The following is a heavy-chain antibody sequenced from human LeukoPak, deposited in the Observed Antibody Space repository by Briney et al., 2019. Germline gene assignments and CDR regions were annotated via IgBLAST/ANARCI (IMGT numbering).Heavy chain of an antibody. J-gene: IGHJ4*02. Sequence: PGGSLRLSCAASGFTFSIYAMGWVRQTPGKGLEWVSTAGTSDGTYYPDSVKGRFTISRDNSKNTLYLQMSSLRADDTAVYFCAKRDKFYFEYWGQGTLVTVSS. V-gene: IGHV3-23*01. D-gene: IGHD2-21*02. CDR2: AGTSDGT. CDR3: AKRDKFYFEY. CDR1: GFTFSIYA.